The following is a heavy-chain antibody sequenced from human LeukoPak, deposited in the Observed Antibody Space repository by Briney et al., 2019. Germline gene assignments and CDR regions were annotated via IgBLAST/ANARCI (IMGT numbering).Heavy chain of an antibody. Sequence: GGSLRLSCAASGFTFSTYSMNWVRQAPGKGLEWVSRINPDGSTPTYADPVKGRFTISRDNAKNTLYLQMNSLRAEDTAVYYCARGLYGSPGDCWGQGTLVTVSS. V-gene: IGHV3-74*01. J-gene: IGHJ4*02. CDR3: ARGLYGSPGDC. CDR2: INPDGSTP. CDR1: GFTFSTYS. D-gene: IGHD1-26*01.